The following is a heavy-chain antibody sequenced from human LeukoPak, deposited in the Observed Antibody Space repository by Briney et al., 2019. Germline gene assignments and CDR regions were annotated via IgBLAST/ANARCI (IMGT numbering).Heavy chain of an antibody. CDR2: IIPILGTA. J-gene: IGHJ3*02. CDR1: GGTFSSYA. Sequence: SVKVSCKASGGTFSSYAISWVRQAPGQGLEWMGGIIPILGTANYAQKFQGRVTITADESTSTAYMELSSLRSEDTAVYYCARDLREYSSSRAAFDIWGQGTMVTVSS. CDR3: ARDLREYSSSRAAFDI. D-gene: IGHD6-6*01. V-gene: IGHV1-69*13.